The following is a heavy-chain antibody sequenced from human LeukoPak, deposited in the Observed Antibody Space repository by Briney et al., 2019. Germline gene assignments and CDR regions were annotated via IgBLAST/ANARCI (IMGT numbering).Heavy chain of an antibody. D-gene: IGHD3-3*01. Sequence: PGGSLRLSCAASGFTFNYYAMSWVRQAPGKGLEWVSAISGSGGSIYYADSVKGRFTISRDNSKNTLYLQMNSLRAEDTAVYYCAKGMGYYDFWSGYYTWGQGTLVTVSS. CDR1: GFTFNYYA. CDR2: ISGSGGSI. CDR3: AKGMGYYDFWSGYYT. V-gene: IGHV3-23*01. J-gene: IGHJ5*02.